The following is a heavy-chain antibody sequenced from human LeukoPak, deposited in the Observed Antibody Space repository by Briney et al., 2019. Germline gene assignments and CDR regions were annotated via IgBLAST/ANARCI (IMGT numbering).Heavy chain of an antibody. CDR3: AREIDFWSGYSMSPYYGMDV. CDR2: INPNSGGT. D-gene: IGHD3-3*01. V-gene: IGHV1-2*06. Sequence: ASVKVSCKASGYTFTGYYMHWVRQAPGQGLEWMGRINPNSGGTNYAQKFQGRVTMTRDTSTSTAYMELSRLRSDDTAVYYCAREIDFWSGYSMSPYYGMDVWGQGTTVTVSS. CDR1: GYTFTGYY. J-gene: IGHJ6*02.